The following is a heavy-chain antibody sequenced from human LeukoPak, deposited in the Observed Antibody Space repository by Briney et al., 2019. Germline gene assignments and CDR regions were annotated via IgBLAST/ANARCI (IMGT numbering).Heavy chain of an antibody. D-gene: IGHD4-17*01. V-gene: IGHV4-34*01. CDR1: GGSFSGYY. Sequence: SETLSLTCAVYGGSFSGYYWSWIRQPPGKGLEWIGEINHSGSTNYNPSLKSRVTISVDTSKNQFSLKLSSVTAADTAVYYCARAGGRTNTVTTNWFDPWGQGTLVTVSS. J-gene: IGHJ5*02. CDR3: ARAGGRTNTVTTNWFDP. CDR2: INHSGST.